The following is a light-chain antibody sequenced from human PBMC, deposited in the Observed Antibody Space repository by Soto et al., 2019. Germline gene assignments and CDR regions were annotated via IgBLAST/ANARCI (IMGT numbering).Light chain of an antibody. Sequence: EIVLTQSPDTLYLSPGERATLSCMASQSVSNNYLACYQQKPGQAPRLLIYGASNRATGIPDRFSGSGSGTDFTLTISRLEPEDFAVYYCQPSGSLGPSGQGTKVDIK. CDR3: QPSGSLGP. CDR2: GAS. J-gene: IGKJ1*01. CDR1: QSVSNNY. V-gene: IGKV3-20*01.